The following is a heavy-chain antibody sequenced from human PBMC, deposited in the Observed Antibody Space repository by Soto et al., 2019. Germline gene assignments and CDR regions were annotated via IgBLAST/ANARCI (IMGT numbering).Heavy chain of an antibody. V-gene: IGHV4-59*08. J-gene: IGHJ6*02. CDR1: GGSISSYY. CDR3: ARRCSGGSCYYYYGMDV. CDR2: IYYSGST. Sequence: SETLSLTCTVSGGSISSYYWSWIRQPPGKGLEWIGSIYYSGSTNYNPSLKSRVTISVDTSKNQFSLKLSSVTAADTAVYYCARRCSGGSCYYYYGMDVWGQGTTVTVSS. D-gene: IGHD2-15*01.